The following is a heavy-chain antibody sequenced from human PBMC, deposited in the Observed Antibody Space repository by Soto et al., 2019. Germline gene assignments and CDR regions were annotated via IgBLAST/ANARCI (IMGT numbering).Heavy chain of an antibody. D-gene: IGHD6-25*01. J-gene: IGHJ6*04. Sequence: GGSLRLSCTASGLTFSTYAMRWVRQAPGKGLEWVSAIGGSGTGGRTYYADSVKGRFTISRDNSKNTVYLQMNSLRAAAPAVYYCPKSPGALDGYNPDYYGMYVGGKGTTVAVSS. CDR1: GLTFSTYA. CDR2: IGGSGTGGRT. V-gene: IGHV3-23*01. CDR3: PKSPGALDGYNPDYYGMYV.